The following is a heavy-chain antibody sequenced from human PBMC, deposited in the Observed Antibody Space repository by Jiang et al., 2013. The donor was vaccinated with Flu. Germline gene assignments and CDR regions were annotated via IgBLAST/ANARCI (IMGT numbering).Heavy chain of an antibody. CDR3: ARLGCSGGSCYDDY. CDR2: IYYSGGT. V-gene: IGHV4-59*08. D-gene: IGHD2-15*01. Sequence: GSISYYYWSWIRQPPGKGLEWIGYIYYSGGTNYNPSLKSRVTISVDTSKNQFSLNLRSVTAADTAVYYCARLGCSGGSCYDDYWGQGTLVTVSS. CDR1: GSISYYY. J-gene: IGHJ4*02.